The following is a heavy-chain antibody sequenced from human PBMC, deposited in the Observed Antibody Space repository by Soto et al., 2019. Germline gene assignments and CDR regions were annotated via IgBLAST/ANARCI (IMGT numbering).Heavy chain of an antibody. D-gene: IGHD2-21*02. CDR3: PTFTVVTANDN. V-gene: IGHV3-15*07. CDR2: IKSESDGGTT. J-gene: IGHJ4*01. CDR1: GFSLSNVW. Sequence: GSLRLSCAASGFSLSNVWMNWVRQAPGKGLEWVGRIKSESDGGTTEYGAPVRGRFTISRDDSSNTMYLQMNSLRTDDTAGYHCPTFTVVTANDNWGQGALATVS.